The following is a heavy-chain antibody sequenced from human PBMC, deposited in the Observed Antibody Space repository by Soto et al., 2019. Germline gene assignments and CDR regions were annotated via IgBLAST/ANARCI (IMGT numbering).Heavy chain of an antibody. CDR1: GGTFSSYS. CDR2: IIPIFGTA. CDR3: ASRAPPTVVTEDYYFEY. D-gene: IGHD4-17*01. V-gene: IGHV1-69*13. Sequence: SVKVSSKASGGTFSSYSISWVRQAPGQGLEWMGGIIPIFGTANYAQKFQGRVTITAYESTSTAYMELSSLRSEDTAAYYCASRAPPTVVTEDYYFEYWGQGTMVTVSS. J-gene: IGHJ4*02.